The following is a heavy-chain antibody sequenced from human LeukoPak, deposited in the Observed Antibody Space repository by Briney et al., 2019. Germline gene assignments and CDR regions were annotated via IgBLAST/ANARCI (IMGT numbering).Heavy chain of an antibody. CDR3: ARGSAMVRGVKVDY. CDR2: INHSGST. CDR1: GGSFTDYY. Sequence: SETLSLTCTVFGGSFTDYYWSWIRQPPGKGLEWIGEINHSGSTNYNPSLKSRVTISVDTSKNQFSLKLSSVTAADTAVYYCARGSAMVRGVKVDYWGQGTLVTVSS. D-gene: IGHD3-10*01. V-gene: IGHV4-34*01. J-gene: IGHJ4*02.